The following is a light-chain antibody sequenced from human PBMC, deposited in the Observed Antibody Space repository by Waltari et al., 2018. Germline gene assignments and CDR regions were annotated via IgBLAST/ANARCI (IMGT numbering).Light chain of an antibody. CDR2: EVS. V-gene: IGLV2-23*02. CDR1: SSDVGDYPL. CDR3: CAFAGRGIYV. Sequence: SALTHPPSVSGAPGQPVTISCIAISSDVGDYPLSSWYQRHPGRAPQLLIYEVSKRPSGVSNRFSGSKSGKTASLTISGLQAEDEADYYCCAFAGRGIYVFGSGTQVTVL. J-gene: IGLJ1*01.